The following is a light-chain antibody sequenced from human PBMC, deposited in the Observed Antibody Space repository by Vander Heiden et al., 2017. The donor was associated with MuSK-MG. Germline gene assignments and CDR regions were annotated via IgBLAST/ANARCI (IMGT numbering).Light chain of an antibody. V-gene: IGKV1-5*03. CDR3: QQYSSYSVT. CDR1: QSISSW. J-gene: IGKJ5*01. Sequence: DIKLTPPPSTLSASVGDRVTITCRASQSISSWLAWYQQKPGKAPKLLIYNASSLESGVPSRFSGSESGTEFTLTISSLQPDDFATYYCQQYSSYSVTFGQGTQVDIK. CDR2: NAS.